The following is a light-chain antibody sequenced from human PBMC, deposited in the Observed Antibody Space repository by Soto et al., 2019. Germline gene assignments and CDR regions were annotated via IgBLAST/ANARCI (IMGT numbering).Light chain of an antibody. CDR3: RLYTSENTYV. CDR1: SIDFVTYNR. CDR2: EAR. V-gene: IGLV2-18*01. J-gene: IGLJ1*01. Sequence: QSALTQPPSVAGSPGQSVTISCTGTSIDFVTYNRVSWYQQPPGTAPKLIIYEARNRPSGVPDRFSGSKSGNTASLTISGLQAANEAEYYCRLYTSENTYVFGTGTKGTVL.